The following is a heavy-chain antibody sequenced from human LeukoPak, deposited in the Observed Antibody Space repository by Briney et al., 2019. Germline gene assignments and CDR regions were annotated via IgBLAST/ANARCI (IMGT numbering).Heavy chain of an antibody. CDR3: ARGVTPTSCYNY. Sequence: ASVKVSCKASGYIFTSYDINWVRQATGQGLEWMGWMNPNSGNTGYAQKFQGRVTMTRNTSISTAYMELSSLRSEDTAVYYCARGVTPTSCYNYWGQGTLVTVSS. D-gene: IGHD2-2*02. V-gene: IGHV1-8*01. CDR2: MNPNSGNT. J-gene: IGHJ4*02. CDR1: GYIFTSYD.